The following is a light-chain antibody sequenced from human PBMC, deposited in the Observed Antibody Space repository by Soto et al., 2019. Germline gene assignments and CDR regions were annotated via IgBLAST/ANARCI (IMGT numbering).Light chain of an antibody. J-gene: IGKJ4*01. CDR2: AAN. Sequence: DIQMTQSPSSVSASVGDTVTITCRASQGIANWLAWYQQKPGKAPNLLIYAANPLQSGVPSRFSGSGSGPDFPLTISSLQPEDFATYYCQQANVFPLTFGGGTKVEIK. V-gene: IGKV1-12*01. CDR3: QQANVFPLT. CDR1: QGIANW.